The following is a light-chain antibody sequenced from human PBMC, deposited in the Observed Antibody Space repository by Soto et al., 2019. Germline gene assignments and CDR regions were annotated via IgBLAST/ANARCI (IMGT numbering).Light chain of an antibody. J-gene: IGLJ2*01. V-gene: IGLV4-69*01. CDR2: LNSDGSH. CDR1: SGHSSSA. CDR3: QTWGTGTVV. Sequence: QPVLTQSPSASASLGASVKLTCTLSSGHSSSAIAWHQQQPEKGPRYLMKLNSDGSHSKGDGIPDRFSGSSSGAERYLTISSLQSEDEADYYCQTWGTGTVVFGGGTKLTVL.